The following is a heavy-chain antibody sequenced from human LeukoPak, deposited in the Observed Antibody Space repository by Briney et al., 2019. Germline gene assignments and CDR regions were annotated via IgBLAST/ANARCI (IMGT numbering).Heavy chain of an antibody. J-gene: IGHJ3*02. CDR3: ARDPYYYDSGSFAAFDI. Sequence: GGSLRLSCTASGFTFGDYAMSWFRQAPGKGLGWVANIKEDGSKTFYVDSVKGRFTISRDNAKNSLYLQMNSLRAEDTAVYYCARDPYYYDSGSFAAFDIWGQGTMVTVSS. D-gene: IGHD3-10*01. CDR2: IKEDGSKT. CDR1: GFTFGDYA. V-gene: IGHV3-7*01.